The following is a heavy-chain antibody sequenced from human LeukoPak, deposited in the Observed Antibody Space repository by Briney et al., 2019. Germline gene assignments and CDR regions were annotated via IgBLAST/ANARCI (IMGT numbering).Heavy chain of an antibody. CDR2: ISCNGRT. CDR3: AGVSSGTYYFNF. D-gene: IGHD1-26*01. CDR1: GGSVTSGTYY. J-gene: IGHJ4*02. V-gene: IGHV4-61*01. Sequence: SETLSLTCTVSGGSVTSGTYYWSWIRQPPGKGLEWIGYISCNGRTNYSPSLKSRVTISVDTSKNQFSLKLTSVTAADTAVYYCAGVSSGTYYFNFWGQGTLVTVSS.